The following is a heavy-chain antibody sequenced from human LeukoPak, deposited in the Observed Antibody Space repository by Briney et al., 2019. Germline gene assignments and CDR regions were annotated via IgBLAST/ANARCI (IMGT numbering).Heavy chain of an antibody. CDR2: IYYSGST. CDR1: GGSISGYY. D-gene: IGHD2-2*01. J-gene: IGHJ5*02. V-gene: IGHV4-59*01. CDR3: ARVPMHNWFDP. Sequence: SETLSLTCTVSGGSISGYYWSWIRQPPGKGLEWIGYIYYSGSTNYNPSLKSRVTISVDTSKNQFSLKLSSVTAADTAVYYCARVPMHNWFDPWGQGTLVTVSS.